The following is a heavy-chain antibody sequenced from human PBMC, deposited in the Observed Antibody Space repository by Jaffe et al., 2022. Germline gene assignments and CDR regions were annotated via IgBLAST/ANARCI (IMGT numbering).Heavy chain of an antibody. V-gene: IGHV7-4-1*02. CDR3: ARDYADYGDYGYIGGDAFDI. D-gene: IGHD4-17*01. J-gene: IGHJ3*02. CDR1: GYTFTSYA. CDR2: INTNTGNP. Sequence: QVQLVQSGSELKKPGASVKVSCKASGYTFTSYAMNWVRQAPGQGLEWMGWINTNTGNPTYAQGFTGRFVFSLDTSVSTAYLQISSLKAEDTAVYYCARDYADYGDYGYIGGDAFDIWGQGTMVTVSS.